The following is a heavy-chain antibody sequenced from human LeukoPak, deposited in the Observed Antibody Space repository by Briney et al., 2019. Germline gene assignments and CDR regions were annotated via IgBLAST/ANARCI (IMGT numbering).Heavy chain of an antibody. J-gene: IGHJ1*01. CDR1: GYTFTSYG. D-gene: IGHD6-19*01. CDR3: ARGADSGWFQYFQY. Sequence: ASVKVSCKASGYTFTSYGISWVRQAPGQGLEWMGWLSAYNGNTNYAQKLQGRVTTTTDTSTSTAYMELRSLRSDDSAVYYCARGADSGWFQYFQYWGQGTLVTVSS. CDR2: LSAYNGNT. V-gene: IGHV1-18*04.